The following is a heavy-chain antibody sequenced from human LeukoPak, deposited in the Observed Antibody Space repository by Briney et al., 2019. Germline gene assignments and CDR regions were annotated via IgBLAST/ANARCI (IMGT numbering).Heavy chain of an antibody. CDR3: ARALMLVAALHAFDI. J-gene: IGHJ3*02. Sequence: GASVTVSCKAAGYTFTGYYMHWVRQAPGQGLEWMGWINPNSGGTNYSQKFQGRVTMTRDTSISTAYMELSRLRSDDTAVYYCARALMLVAALHAFDIWGQGTMVTVSS. D-gene: IGHD2-15*01. CDR1: GYTFTGYY. CDR2: INPNSGGT. V-gene: IGHV1-2*02.